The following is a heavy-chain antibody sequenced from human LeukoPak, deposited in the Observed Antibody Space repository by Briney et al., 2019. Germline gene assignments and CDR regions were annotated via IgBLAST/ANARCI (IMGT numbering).Heavy chain of an antibody. Sequence: PSETLSLTCAVSGGSVSSGSYYWSWIRQPPGKGLEWIGYIYYSGSTNYNPSLKSRVTISVDTSKNQFSLKLSSVTAADTAVYYCARAHYESWSGYYTIPYYFDYWGQGTLVTVSS. V-gene: IGHV4-61*01. J-gene: IGHJ4*02. CDR3: ARAHYESWSGYYTIPYYFDY. D-gene: IGHD3-3*01. CDR1: GGSVSSGSYY. CDR2: IYYSGST.